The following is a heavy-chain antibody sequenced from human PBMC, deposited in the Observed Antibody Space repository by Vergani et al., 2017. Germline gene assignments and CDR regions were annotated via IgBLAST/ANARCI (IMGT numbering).Heavy chain of an antibody. CDR1: GYSFTSYW. D-gene: IGHD3-10*01. Sequence: EVQLVQSGAEVKKPGESLKISCKGSGYSFTSYWIGWVRQMPGKGLEWMGIIYPGDSDTRYSPSFQGQVTIAADKSISTAYLQWSSLKASDTAMYYCARVYGSGSYYAGPYGMDVWGQGSTVTVSS. CDR3: ARVYGSGSYYAGPYGMDV. V-gene: IGHV5-51*01. CDR2: IYPGDSDT. J-gene: IGHJ6*02.